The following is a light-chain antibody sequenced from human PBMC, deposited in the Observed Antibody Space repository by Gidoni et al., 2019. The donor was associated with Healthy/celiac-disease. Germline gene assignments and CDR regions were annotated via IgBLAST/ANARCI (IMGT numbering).Light chain of an antibody. CDR1: SSDVGGYNY. CDR2: EVS. CDR3: SSYAGSLFV. Sequence: QSALTQPPSPSGSPGQSVTISCTGTSSDVGGYNYGSWYQQHPGKAPKLMIYEVSKRPSGVPDRFSGSKSGNTASLTVSGLQAEDEADYYCSSYAGSLFVFGTGTKVTVL. J-gene: IGLJ1*01. V-gene: IGLV2-8*01.